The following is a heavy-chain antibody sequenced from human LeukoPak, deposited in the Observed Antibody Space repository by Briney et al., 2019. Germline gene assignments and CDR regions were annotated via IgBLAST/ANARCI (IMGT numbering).Heavy chain of an antibody. V-gene: IGHV3-30-3*01. CDR3: ARAGYSEYQLLWGSAFDI. CDR2: ISYDGIYK. Sequence: PGGSLRLSCAASGFTFSIYAMHWVRQAPGKGLEWVAVISYDGIYKYYADSVKGRFTISRDNSKNTLYLQMNSLRAEDTAMYYCARAGYSEYQLLWGSAFDIWGQGTMVTVSS. J-gene: IGHJ3*02. CDR1: GFTFSIYA. D-gene: IGHD2-2*01.